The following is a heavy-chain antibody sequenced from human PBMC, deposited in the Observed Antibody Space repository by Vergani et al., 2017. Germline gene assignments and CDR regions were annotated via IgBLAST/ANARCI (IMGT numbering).Heavy chain of an antibody. CDR3: ARAAVGAATYYFDY. Sequence: VQLVESGGGLVKPGGSLRLSCAASGFTFSDHYMSWVRQAPGKGLEWVSAISGSGGSTYYADSVKGRFTISRDNSKNTLYLQMNSLRAEDTAVYYCARAAVGAATYYFDYWGQGTLVTVSS. J-gene: IGHJ4*02. CDR2: ISGSGGST. V-gene: IGHV3-23*04. D-gene: IGHD2-15*01. CDR1: GFTFSDHY.